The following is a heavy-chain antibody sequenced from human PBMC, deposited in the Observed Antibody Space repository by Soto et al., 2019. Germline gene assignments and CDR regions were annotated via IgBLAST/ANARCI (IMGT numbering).Heavy chain of an antibody. J-gene: IGHJ4*02. V-gene: IGHV4-31*03. CDR3: ARGEAGEVYFDY. CDR1: GGSISSGGYY. Sequence: SETLSLTCTVSGGSISSGGYYWSWIRQHPGKGLEWIGYIYYSGSTYYNPSLKSRVTISVDTSKNQFSLKLSSVTAADTAVYYCARGEAGEVYFDYWGQGTLVTVSS. CDR2: IYYSGST. D-gene: IGHD7-27*01.